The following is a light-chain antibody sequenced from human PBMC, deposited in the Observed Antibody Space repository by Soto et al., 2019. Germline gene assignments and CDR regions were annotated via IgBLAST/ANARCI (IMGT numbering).Light chain of an antibody. CDR2: GAS. V-gene: IGKV3-15*01. CDR3: QQYNNWPDT. J-gene: IGKJ2*01. CDR1: QSVSSN. Sequence: EIVMTQSPATLSVSPGERATLSCRASQSVSSNVAWYQQKPGQAPRLLIDGASTRSTGIPARFSGSGSGTEFTLTISSLHSEDFAVYYCQQYNNWPDTFGQGTKLEIK.